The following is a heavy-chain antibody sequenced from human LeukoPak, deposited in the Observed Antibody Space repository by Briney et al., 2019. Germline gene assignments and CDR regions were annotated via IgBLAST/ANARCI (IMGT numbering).Heavy chain of an antibody. V-gene: IGHV3-43*02. Sequence: GGSLRLSCAASGFTFDDYAMHWVRQAPGKGLEWVSPISGDGGSTYYADSVKGRFTISRDNSKNSLYLQMNSLRTEDTALYYCAKDSRQRGGWYNWFDPWGQGTLVTVSS. CDR2: ISGDGGST. D-gene: IGHD6-19*01. CDR3: AKDSRQRGGWYNWFDP. J-gene: IGHJ5*02. CDR1: GFTFDDYA.